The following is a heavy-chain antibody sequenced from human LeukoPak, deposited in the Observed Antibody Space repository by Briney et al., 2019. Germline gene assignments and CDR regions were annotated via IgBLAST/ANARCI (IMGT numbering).Heavy chain of an antibody. D-gene: IGHD3-22*01. J-gene: IGHJ6*02. CDR3: AKDQIATDYYYGMDV. Sequence: GGSLRLSCAASGFTFSSYGMHWVRQAPGKGLEWVAVISYDGSNKYYADSVKGRFTISRDNSKNTLYLQMNSLRAEDTAVYYCAKDQIATDYYYGMDVWGQGTTVTVYS. CDR1: GFTFSSYG. V-gene: IGHV3-30*18. CDR2: ISYDGSNK.